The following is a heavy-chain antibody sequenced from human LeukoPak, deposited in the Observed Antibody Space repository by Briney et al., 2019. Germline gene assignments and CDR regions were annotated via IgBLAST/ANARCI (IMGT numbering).Heavy chain of an antibody. CDR3: AKDQYSSGWYFDY. CDR2: ISDDSGST. Sequence: GGSLRLSCAASELMFSSYAMSWVRQAPGKGLEWVSGISDDSGSTYYADSVRGRFTISRDNSKNTLYLQLNSLRVEDTAIYYCAKDQYSSGWYFDYWGQGTLVTVSS. D-gene: IGHD6-19*01. CDR1: ELMFSSYA. V-gene: IGHV3-23*01. J-gene: IGHJ4*02.